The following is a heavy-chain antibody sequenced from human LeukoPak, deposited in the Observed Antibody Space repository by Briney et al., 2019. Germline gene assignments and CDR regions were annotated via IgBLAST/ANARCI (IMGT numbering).Heavy chain of an antibody. V-gene: IGHV3-23*01. CDR1: GFTFSSYG. J-gene: IGHJ4*02. Sequence: GGSLRLSCAASGFTFSSYGMSWVRQAPGKGLEWVSAISGSGGSTYYADSVKGRFIISRDNSKNTLYLQMNSLRVEDMAVYYCAKDGDDGIESWGQGTLVTVSS. D-gene: IGHD7-27*01. CDR3: AKDGDDGIES. CDR2: ISGSGGST.